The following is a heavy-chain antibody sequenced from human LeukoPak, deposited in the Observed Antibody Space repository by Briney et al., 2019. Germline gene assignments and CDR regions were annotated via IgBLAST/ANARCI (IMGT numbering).Heavy chain of an antibody. Sequence: GGSLRLSCAASGFTFSSYAMHWVRQASGKGLEWVAVISYDGSNKYYADSVKGRFTISRDNSKNTLYLQMSSLRAEDTAVYYCAVSARVVPGFDYWGQGTLVTVSS. CDR3: AVSARVVPGFDY. D-gene: IGHD4/OR15-4a*01. V-gene: IGHV3-30*04. CDR1: GFTFSSYA. J-gene: IGHJ4*02. CDR2: ISYDGSNK.